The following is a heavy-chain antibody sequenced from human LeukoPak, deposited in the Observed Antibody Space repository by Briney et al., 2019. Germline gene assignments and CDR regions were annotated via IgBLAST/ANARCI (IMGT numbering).Heavy chain of an antibody. CDR3: ARVVYDSSGYWDYFDY. CDR1: GYTFTSYD. D-gene: IGHD3-22*01. V-gene: IGHV1-8*01. J-gene: IGHJ4*02. CDR2: MNPNSGNT. Sequence: ASVKVSCKASGYTFTSYDINWMRQATGQGREWMGWMNPNSGNTGYAQKFQGRVTMTKNNSISTAYMELSSLRSEDTAVYYCARVVYDSSGYWDYFDYWGQGTLVTVSS.